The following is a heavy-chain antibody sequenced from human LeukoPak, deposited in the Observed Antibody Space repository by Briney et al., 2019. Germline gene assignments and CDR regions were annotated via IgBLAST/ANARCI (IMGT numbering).Heavy chain of an antibody. V-gene: IGHV4-59*12. CDR3: ARGLDSKYYYYYYMDV. D-gene: IGHD4-11*01. J-gene: IGHJ6*03. CDR2: IYYSGST. Sequence: SETLSLTCTVSGGSISSYYWSWIRQPPGKGLEWIGYIYYSGSTNYNPSLKSRVTMSVDTSKNQFSLKLSSVTAADTAVYYCARGLDSKYYYYYYMDVWGKGTTVTVSS. CDR1: GGSISSYY.